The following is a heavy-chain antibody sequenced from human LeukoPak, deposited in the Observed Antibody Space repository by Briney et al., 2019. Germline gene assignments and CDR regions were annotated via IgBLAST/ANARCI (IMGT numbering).Heavy chain of an antibody. V-gene: IGHV4-59*01. D-gene: IGHD4-23*01. Sequence: PSETLSLTCTVSGGSISSYYWSWIRQPPGKGLEWIGYIYYSGSTNYNPSLKSRVTTSVDTSKNQFSLKLSSVTAADTAVYYCARVGPYGGNSRGAFDIWGQGTMVTVSS. J-gene: IGHJ3*02. CDR2: IYYSGST. CDR1: GGSISSYY. CDR3: ARVGPYGGNSRGAFDI.